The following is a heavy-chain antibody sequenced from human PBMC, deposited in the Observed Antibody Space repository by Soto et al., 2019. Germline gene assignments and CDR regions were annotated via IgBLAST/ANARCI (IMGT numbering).Heavy chain of an antibody. J-gene: IGHJ3*02. CDR3: ARGGGIVTATTKGAFDI. V-gene: IGHV3-66*01. CDR1: GFTVSSNS. D-gene: IGHD6-13*01. CDR2: IYTVGST. Sequence: EVQLVESGGGLVQPGGSLRLSCAASGFTVSSNSMSWVRQAPGKGLEWVSVIYTVGSTYHADSVKGRFTISRDESKNTVDLQMNSLRAEDTAVYYCARGGGIVTATTKGAFDIWGQGTMVTVSS.